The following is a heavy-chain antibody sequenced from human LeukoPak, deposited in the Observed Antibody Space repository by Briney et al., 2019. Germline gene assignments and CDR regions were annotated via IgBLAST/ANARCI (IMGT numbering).Heavy chain of an antibody. CDR1: GDSNSSYS. CDR2: FYHSGST. CDR3: AKKGGRFWSGHSLDD. J-gene: IGHJ4*02. D-gene: IGHD3-3*01. Sequence: PSETLSLTCTVSGDSNSSYSWSWIRQPPGKGLEWIGYFYHSGSTNYNSSLMGRATISIDTSKNQIFLNLNSVTAADTAVYYCAKKGGRFWSGHSLDDWGQGSLVIVSS. V-gene: IGHV4-59*01.